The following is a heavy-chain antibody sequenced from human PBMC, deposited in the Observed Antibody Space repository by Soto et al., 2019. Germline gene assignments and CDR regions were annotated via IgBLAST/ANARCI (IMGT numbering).Heavy chain of an antibody. CDR3: ARDSSGPTNWFDP. D-gene: IGHD6-19*01. CDR2: INAGNGNT. J-gene: IGHJ5*02. Sequence: ASVKVSCKASGYTFTSYAMHWVRQAPGQRLEWMGWINAGNGNTKYSQKFQGRVTITRDTSASTAYMELSSLRSEDTAVYHCARDSSGPTNWFDPWGQGNLVTVSS. CDR1: GYTFTSYA. V-gene: IGHV1-3*01.